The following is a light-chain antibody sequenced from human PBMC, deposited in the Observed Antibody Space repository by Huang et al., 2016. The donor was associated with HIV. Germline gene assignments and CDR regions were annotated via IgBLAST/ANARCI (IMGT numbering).Light chain of an antibody. CDR2: GAS. Sequence: EIVMTQSPATLSVSPGERATLSCRASQGVSNNIAWYQQKPGQTPRLLIHGASTRATGSAAKFRGSGSGTDFTLTITSLQPEDSAVYYCQHYNNWPPWTFGPGTQVEI. CDR1: QGVSNN. J-gene: IGKJ1*01. V-gene: IGKV3D-15*01. CDR3: QHYNNWPPWT.